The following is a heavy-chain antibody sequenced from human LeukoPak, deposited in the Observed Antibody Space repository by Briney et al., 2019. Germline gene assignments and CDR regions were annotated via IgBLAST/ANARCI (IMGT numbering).Heavy chain of an antibody. CDR3: ARVGTVVVVAATEDYYYYYMDV. CDR2: MNPNGGNT. J-gene: IGHJ6*03. D-gene: IGHD2-15*01. V-gene: IGHV1-8*03. CDR1: GYTFTSYD. Sequence: ASVKVSCKASGYTFTSYDINWVRQATGQGLEWMGWMNPNGGNTGYAQKFQGRVTITRNTSISTAYMELSSLRSEDTAVYYCARVGTVVVVAATEDYYYYYMDVWGKGTTVTVSS.